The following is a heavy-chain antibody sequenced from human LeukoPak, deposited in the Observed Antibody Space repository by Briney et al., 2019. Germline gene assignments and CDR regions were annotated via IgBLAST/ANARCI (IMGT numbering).Heavy chain of an antibody. D-gene: IGHD5-12*01. CDR3: ARVLQIVATTVFDY. Sequence: GGSLRLSCAASGFTVSSNYMTWIRQAPGTGLEWVSVIYSGGSTFYADSVKGRFTISRDNSKNTVYLQMNSLRAEDTAVYYCARVLQIVATTVFDYWGQGTLVTVSS. CDR1: GFTVSSNY. CDR2: IYSGGST. V-gene: IGHV3-66*01. J-gene: IGHJ4*02.